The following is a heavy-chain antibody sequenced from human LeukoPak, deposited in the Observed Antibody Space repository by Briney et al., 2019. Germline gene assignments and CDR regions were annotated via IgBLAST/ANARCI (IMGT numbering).Heavy chain of an antibody. J-gene: IGHJ4*02. Sequence: GGSLRLSCAASGFTFNSFWMSWVRQAPGKGPEWVANIKTDGSEKYYVDSVRGRFTISRDNAKNSLYLQMNSLKSEDTAVYYCAREAASSGSYFIYHYDYWGQGTLVTVSS. CDR3: AREAASSGSYFIYHYDY. V-gene: IGHV3-7*05. D-gene: IGHD1-26*01. CDR1: GFTFNSFW. CDR2: IKTDGSEK.